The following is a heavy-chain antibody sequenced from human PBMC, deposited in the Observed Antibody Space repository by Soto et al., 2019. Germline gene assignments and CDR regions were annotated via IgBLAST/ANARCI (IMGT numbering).Heavy chain of an antibody. V-gene: IGHV3-48*02. Sequence: PGGSLRLSCAASGFTFSSYSMNWVRQAPGKGLEWVSYISSSSSTIYYADSVKGRFTISRDNAKNSLYLQMNSLRDEDTAVYYCASQGCSSTSCYSRAYYYYCMDVWGQGTTVTVSS. D-gene: IGHD2-2*02. CDR1: GFTFSSYS. J-gene: IGHJ6*02. CDR2: ISSSSSTI. CDR3: ASQGCSSTSCYSRAYYYYCMDV.